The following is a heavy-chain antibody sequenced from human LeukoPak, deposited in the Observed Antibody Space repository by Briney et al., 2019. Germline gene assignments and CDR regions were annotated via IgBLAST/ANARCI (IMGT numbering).Heavy chain of an antibody. CDR1: GFTFSSYS. D-gene: IGHD3-10*01. J-gene: IGHJ4*02. Sequence: GGSLRLSCAASGFTFSSYSMIWVRQAPGKGLECLSSISSGSTYIYNADSVRGRFTISRDNAKNSLYLQMNSLRAEDTAVYYCAREVLTGARYFDYWGQGTLVTVSS. V-gene: IGHV3-21*01. CDR2: ISSGSTYI. CDR3: AREVLTGARYFDY.